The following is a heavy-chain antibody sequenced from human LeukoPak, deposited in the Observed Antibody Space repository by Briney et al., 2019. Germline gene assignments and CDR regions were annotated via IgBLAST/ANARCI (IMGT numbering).Heavy chain of an antibody. V-gene: IGHV3-7*01. Sequence: GGSLRLSCVASGFTFTNYWMSWVPQAPGKGLEWVASLRQDASEIHYVDSVEGRFTISRDNAQRSVFLQMNRLRVEDTAVYYCARGGYYRYDYWGQGTLVTVSS. J-gene: IGHJ4*02. CDR2: LRQDASEI. CDR3: ARGGYYRYDY. CDR1: GFTFTNYW. D-gene: IGHD2-21*01.